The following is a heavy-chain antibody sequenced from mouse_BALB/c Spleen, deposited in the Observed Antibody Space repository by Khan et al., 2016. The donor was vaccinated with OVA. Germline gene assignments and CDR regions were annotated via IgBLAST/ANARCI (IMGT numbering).Heavy chain of an antibody. V-gene: IGHV14-4*02. D-gene: IGHD1-3*01. CDR3: SAAKLSLWVAS. CDR1: GFNIKDYY. Sequence: VQLQQSGAELVRSGASVKLSCTASGFNIKDYYIHWMKQRPKQGLEWIGWIDPENGDTECAPKFQGKATMTADISSNTAYLLLSSLTSEDTAVYYCSAAKLSLWVASWGQGTLVTVSA. J-gene: IGHJ3*01. CDR2: IDPENGDT.